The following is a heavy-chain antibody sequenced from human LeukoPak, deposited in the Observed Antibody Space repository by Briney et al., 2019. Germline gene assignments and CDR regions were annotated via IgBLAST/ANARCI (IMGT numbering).Heavy chain of an antibody. J-gene: IGHJ4*02. CDR1: GFTFSSYW. D-gene: IGHD3-3*01. CDR3: ARVRDDFWSTYFDY. V-gene: IGHV3-7*01. CDR2: IKQDGSEK. Sequence: GGSLRLSCAASGFTFSSYWMSWVRQAPGKGLEWEANIKQDGSEKYYVDSVKGRFTISRDNAKNSLYLQMNSLRAEDTAVYYCARVRDDFWSTYFDYWGQGTLVTVSS.